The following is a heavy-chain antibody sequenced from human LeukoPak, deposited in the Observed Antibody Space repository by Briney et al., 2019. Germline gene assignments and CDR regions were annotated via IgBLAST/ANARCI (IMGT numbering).Heavy chain of an antibody. CDR2: IYYTGNT. V-gene: IGHV4-4*02. Sequence: PGGSLRLSCAASGFTFSSFWMSWVRQVPGKGLEWIGNIYYTGNTYYNSSLKSRVTISLDTSKNQFSLKVISMTAADTAAYYCTKSDGYGLIRICGRGTMVTVSS. CDR1: GFTFSSFW. J-gene: IGHJ3*02. CDR3: TKSDGYGLIRI. D-gene: IGHD3-10*01.